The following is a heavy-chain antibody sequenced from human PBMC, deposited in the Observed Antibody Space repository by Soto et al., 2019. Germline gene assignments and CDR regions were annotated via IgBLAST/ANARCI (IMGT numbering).Heavy chain of an antibody. CDR1: GGSISSGGYY. D-gene: IGHD2-2*01. CDR2: IYYSGST. CDR3: ARSIVVVPAAIHYYYYMDV. Sequence: SETLSLTCTVSGGSISSGGYYWSWIRQHPGKGLEWIGYIYYSGSTYYNPSLKSRVTISVDTSKNQFSLKLSSVTAADTAVYYCARSIVVVPAAIHYYYYMDVWGKGTTVTVSS. V-gene: IGHV4-31*03. J-gene: IGHJ6*03.